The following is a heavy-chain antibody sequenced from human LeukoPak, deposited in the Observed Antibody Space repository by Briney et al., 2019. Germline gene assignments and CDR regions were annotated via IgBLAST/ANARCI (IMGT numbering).Heavy chain of an antibody. Sequence: SETLSLTCTVSGGSISSYYWSWIRQPPGKGLEWIGYIYYSGSTNYNPSLKSRVTISVDTSTNQFSLKVNSLTTADTAVYYCAREGRGQQLTPIDYWGPGALVTVSS. CDR3: AREGRGQQLTPIDY. J-gene: IGHJ4*02. CDR2: IYYSGST. CDR1: GGSISSYY. D-gene: IGHD6-13*01. V-gene: IGHV4-59*12.